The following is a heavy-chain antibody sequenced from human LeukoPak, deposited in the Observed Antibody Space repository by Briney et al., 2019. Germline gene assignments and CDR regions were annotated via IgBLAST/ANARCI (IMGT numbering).Heavy chain of an antibody. D-gene: IGHD1-26*01. CDR2: IYSGGST. CDR1: GFTVSSNY. J-gene: IGHJ4*02. V-gene: IGHV3-53*01. CDR3: ASTSGSYRRGFDY. Sequence: GGSLRLSCAASGFTVSSNYMSWVRQAPGKGLGWVSVIYSGGSTYYADSVRGRFTISRDNSKNTLYLQMNSLRAEDTAVYYCASTSGSYRRGFDYWGQGTLVTVSS.